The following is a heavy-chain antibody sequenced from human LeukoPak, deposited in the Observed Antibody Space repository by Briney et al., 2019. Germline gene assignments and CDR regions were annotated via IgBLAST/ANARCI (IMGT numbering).Heavy chain of an antibody. CDR3: ARDRWFGELPGRDYYYYGMDV. Sequence: PGGSLRLSCAASGFTFSSYEMNWVRQAPGKGLEWVSYISSSGSTIYYADSVKGRFTISRDNAKNSLYLQMNSLRAEDTAVYYCARDRWFGELPGRDYYYYGMDVWGQGPTVTVSS. V-gene: IGHV3-48*03. J-gene: IGHJ6*02. CDR2: ISSSGSTI. D-gene: IGHD3-10*01. CDR1: GFTFSSYE.